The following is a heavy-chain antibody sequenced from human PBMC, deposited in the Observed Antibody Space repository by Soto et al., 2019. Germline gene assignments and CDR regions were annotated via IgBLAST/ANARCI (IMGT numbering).Heavy chain of an antibody. J-gene: IGHJ4*02. CDR2: ISAYNGNR. V-gene: IGHV1-18*01. CDR3: ARDLGGFPDY. D-gene: IGHD5-12*01. CDR1: GYSFTSYG. Sequence: QVQLVQSGAEVKKPGASVKVSCKASGYSFTSYGISWVRQAPRQGLEWMGWISAYNGNRKYAHKFQGRVTMTTDTPTSTAYMELRSLRSDDTAVYYCARDLGGFPDYWGQGTLVTVSS.